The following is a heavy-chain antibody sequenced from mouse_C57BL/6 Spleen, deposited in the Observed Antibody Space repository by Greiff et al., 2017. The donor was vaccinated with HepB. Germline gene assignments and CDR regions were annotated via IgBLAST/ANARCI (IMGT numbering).Heavy chain of an antibody. Sequence: VQLKQSGAELVKPGASVKLSCTASGFNIKDYYMHWVKQRTEQGLEWIGRIDPEDGETKYAQKFQGKATITADTSSNTAYLQLSSLTSEDTAVYYCASIYYGSSLYYFDYWGQGTTLTVSS. CDR2: IDPEDGET. V-gene: IGHV14-2*01. CDR1: GFNIKDYY. J-gene: IGHJ2*01. CDR3: ASIYYGSSLYYFDY. D-gene: IGHD1-1*01.